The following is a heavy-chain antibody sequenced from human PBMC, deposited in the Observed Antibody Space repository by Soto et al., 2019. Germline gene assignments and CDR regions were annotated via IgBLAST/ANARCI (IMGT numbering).Heavy chain of an antibody. CDR1: GFTFSSYA. Sequence: EVQLLESGGGLVQPGGSLRLSCAASGFTFSSYAMSWVHQAPGKGLEWVSAISGSGGSTYYADSVKGRFTISRDNSKNTLYLQMNSLRAEDTAVYYCAKAWNYGSGSYPYRLWGQGTLVTVSS. V-gene: IGHV3-23*01. D-gene: IGHD3-10*01. CDR2: ISGSGGST. CDR3: AKAWNYGSGSYPYRL. J-gene: IGHJ4*02.